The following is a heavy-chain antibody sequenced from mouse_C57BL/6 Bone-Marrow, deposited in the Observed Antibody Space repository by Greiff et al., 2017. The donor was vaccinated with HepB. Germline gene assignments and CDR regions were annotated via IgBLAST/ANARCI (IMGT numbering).Heavy chain of an antibody. CDR2: ISSGGDYI. V-gene: IGHV5-9-1*02. Sequence: VESGEGLVKPGGSLKLSCAASGFTFSSYAMSWVRQTPEKRLEWVAYISSGGDYIYYADTVKGRFTISRDNARNTLYLQMSSLKSEDTAMYYCTRHYYGSFYYAMDYWGQGTSVTVSS. J-gene: IGHJ4*01. CDR1: GFTFSSYA. D-gene: IGHD1-1*01. CDR3: TRHYYGSFYYAMDY.